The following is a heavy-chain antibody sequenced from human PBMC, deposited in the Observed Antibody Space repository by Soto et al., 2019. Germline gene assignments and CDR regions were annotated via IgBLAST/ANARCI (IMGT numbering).Heavy chain of an antibody. D-gene: IGHD3-3*01. J-gene: IGHJ4*02. V-gene: IGHV6-1*01. CDR3: ARDDFWSGYYTGSRRHFDY. CDR1: GDSVSSNSAA. Sequence: KQSQTLSLTCAISGDSVSSNSAAWNWIRQSPSRGLEWLGRTYYRSKWYNDYAVSVKSRITINPDTSKNQFSLQLNSVTPEDTAVYYCARDDFWSGYYTGSRRHFDYWGQGTLVTVSS. CDR2: TYYRSKWYN.